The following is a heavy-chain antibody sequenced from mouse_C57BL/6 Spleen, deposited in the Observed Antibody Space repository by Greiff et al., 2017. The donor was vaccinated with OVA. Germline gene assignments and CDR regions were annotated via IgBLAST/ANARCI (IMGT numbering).Heavy chain of an antibody. V-gene: IGHV1-42*01. J-gene: IGHJ4*01. CDR1: GYSFTGYY. CDR3: ARSILRPPYYYAMDY. CDR2: INPSTGGT. Sequence: EVKLMESGPELVKPGASVKISCKASGYSFTGYYMNWVKQSPEKSLEWIGEINPSTGGTTYNQKFKAKATLTVDKSSSTAYMQLKSLTSEDSAVYYCARSILRPPYYYAMDYWGQGTSVTVSS. D-gene: IGHD1-2*01.